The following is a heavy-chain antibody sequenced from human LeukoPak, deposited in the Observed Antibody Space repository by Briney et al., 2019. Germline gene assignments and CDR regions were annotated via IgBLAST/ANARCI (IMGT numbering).Heavy chain of an antibody. CDR3: ARVRRYCSSTSCYDSGMDV. CDR1: GFTFSSYE. D-gene: IGHD2-2*01. V-gene: IGHV3-48*03. Sequence: PGGSLRLSCAASGFTFSSYEMNWVRQAPGKGLEWVSYISSSGSTIYYADSVKGRFTISRDNAKNSLYLQMNSLGAEDTAVYYCARVRRYCSSTSCYDSGMDVWGQGTTVTVSS. J-gene: IGHJ6*02. CDR2: ISSSGSTI.